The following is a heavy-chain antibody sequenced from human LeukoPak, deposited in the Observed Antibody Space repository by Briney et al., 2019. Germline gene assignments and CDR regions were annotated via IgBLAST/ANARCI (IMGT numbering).Heavy chain of an antibody. D-gene: IGHD2-15*01. J-gene: IGHJ5*02. Sequence: SQTLSLTCTVSGGSISSGGYYWSWIRQPPGKGLEWIGYIYHSGSTYYNPSLKSRVTISVDRSKNQFSLKLSSVTAADTAVYYCARHGLGYCSGGSCYGWFDPWGQGTLVTVSS. CDR1: GGSISSGGYY. V-gene: IGHV4-30-2*01. CDR3: ARHGLGYCSGGSCYGWFDP. CDR2: IYHSGST.